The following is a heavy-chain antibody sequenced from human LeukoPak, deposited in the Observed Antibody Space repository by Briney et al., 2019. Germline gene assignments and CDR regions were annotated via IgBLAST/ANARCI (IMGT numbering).Heavy chain of an antibody. V-gene: IGHV3-15*01. D-gene: IGHD3-22*01. CDR2: IKSKTDGGTT. CDR1: GFTFSNAW. CDR3: RDYDSSGHIVY. J-gene: IGHJ4*02. Sequence: GGSLRLSCAASGFTFSNAWMGWVRQAPGRGLEWVGRIKSKTDGGTTDYVAPVKGRFTISRDDSKNTLYLQMNSLKTEDTAVYDCRDYDSSGHIVYWGQGTLVTVSS.